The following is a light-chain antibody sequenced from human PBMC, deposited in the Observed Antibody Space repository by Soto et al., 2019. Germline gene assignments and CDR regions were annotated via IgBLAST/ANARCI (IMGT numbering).Light chain of an antibody. Sequence: EIVLTQSPGTLSLSSGERATLSCRASQSVRSNYLAWYQQKLSQAPRLLIYGASSRATGIPDRFGGSGSGTDFTLTISRLEPEDFAVYYCQQYASSPLTFGGGTKVEIK. CDR1: QSVRSNY. V-gene: IGKV3-20*01. CDR2: GAS. J-gene: IGKJ4*01. CDR3: QQYASSPLT.